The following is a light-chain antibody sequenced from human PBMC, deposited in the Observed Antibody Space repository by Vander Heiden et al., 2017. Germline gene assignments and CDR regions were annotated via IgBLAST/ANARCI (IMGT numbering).Light chain of an antibody. CDR2: AAS. Sequence: DIKMTQSPSSLSASVADRVTITRLASQSSSSYLTWYQQKPGKAPKLLIYAASSLQSGVPSKFSGSGSGTEFTLTISSLQPEDFATYYCQQSYSTPQTFGQGTKLEIK. CDR1: QSSSSY. J-gene: IGKJ2*01. V-gene: IGKV1-39*01. CDR3: QQSYSTPQT.